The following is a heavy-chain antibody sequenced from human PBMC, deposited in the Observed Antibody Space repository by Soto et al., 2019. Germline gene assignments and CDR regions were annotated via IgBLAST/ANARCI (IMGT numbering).Heavy chain of an antibody. CDR1: GFTVSSNY. CDR2: IYSGGST. V-gene: IGHV3-66*04. CDR3: ARHAYDSSGYFFDY. D-gene: IGHD3-22*01. Sequence: GGSLRLSCAASGFTVSSNYMSWVRQAPGKGLEWVSVIYSGGSTYYADSVKGRFTISRDNSKNTLYLQMNSLRAEDTAVYYCARHAYDSSGYFFDYWGQGTLVTVSS. J-gene: IGHJ4*02.